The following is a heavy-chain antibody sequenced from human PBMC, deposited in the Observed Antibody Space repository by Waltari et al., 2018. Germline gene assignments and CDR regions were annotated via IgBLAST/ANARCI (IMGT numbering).Heavy chain of an antibody. D-gene: IGHD3-3*01. J-gene: IGHJ6*03. CDR1: GYTFANYW. CDR2: ISPACFDT. Sequence: EVQLVQSGAELKKPGQSLKISCQASGYTFANYWIAWVRQGPGKGLEWMGAISPACFDTPYHPSVQGHVTFSVDKSGNTAYLQWSSLKASDTAKYYCARMERDLWSGKDHNMDMDVWGEGTTV. CDR3: ARMERDLWSGKDHNMDMDV. V-gene: IGHV5-51*03.